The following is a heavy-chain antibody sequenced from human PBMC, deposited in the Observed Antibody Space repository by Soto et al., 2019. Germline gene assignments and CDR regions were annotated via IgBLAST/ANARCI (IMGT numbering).Heavy chain of an antibody. CDR3: ASRPVMEVAQYGNWFDP. Sequence: QVHLVQSGAEVKKPGSSVKVSCKASGGTFSSYPINWVRQAPGQGLEWMGGIIPFFGSTHSAQKFQGRLTITADESTSTTYMELRRLRPEDTAVYYCASRPVMEVAQYGNWFDPWGQGTLVTVSS. CDR2: IIPFFGST. J-gene: IGHJ5*02. D-gene: IGHD2-15*01. CDR1: GGTFSSYP. V-gene: IGHV1-69*01.